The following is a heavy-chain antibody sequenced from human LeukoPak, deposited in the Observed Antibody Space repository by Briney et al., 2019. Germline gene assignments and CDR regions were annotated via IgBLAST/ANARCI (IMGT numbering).Heavy chain of an antibody. V-gene: IGHV3-23*01. J-gene: IGHJ6*02. CDR3: AKDGFPGYDFWSGYYSHGMDV. D-gene: IGHD3-3*01. CDR2: ISGSGGST. Sequence: PGRSLRLSCAASGFTFSSYAMSWVRQAPGKGLEWVSAISGSGGSTYYADSVKGRFTISRDNSKNTLYLQMNSLRAEDTAVYYCAKDGFPGYDFWSGYYSHGMDVWGQGTTVTVSS. CDR1: GFTFSSYA.